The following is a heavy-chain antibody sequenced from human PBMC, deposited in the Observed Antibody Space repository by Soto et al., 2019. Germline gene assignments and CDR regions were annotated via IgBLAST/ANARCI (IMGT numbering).Heavy chain of an antibody. J-gene: IGHJ4*02. CDR3: AKDGFLAAAGQEVVYFDY. D-gene: IGHD6-13*01. V-gene: IGHV3-30*18. CDR2: ISYDGSNK. CDR1: GFTFSSYG. Sequence: PGGSLRLSCAASGFTFSSYGMHWVRQAPGKGLEWVAVISYDGSNKYYADSAKGRFTISRDNSKNTLYLQMNSLRAEDTAVYYCAKDGFLAAAGQEVVYFDYWGQGTLVTVSS.